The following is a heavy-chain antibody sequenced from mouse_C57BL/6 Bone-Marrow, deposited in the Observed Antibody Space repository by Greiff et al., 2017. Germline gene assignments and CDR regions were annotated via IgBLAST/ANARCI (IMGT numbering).Heavy chain of an antibody. CDR1: GYTFTSYW. J-gene: IGHJ2*01. D-gene: IGHD2-2*01. V-gene: IGHV1-55*01. CDR3: ASSGLLWLRLWDY. Sequence: QVQLKQPGAELVKPGASVKMSCKASGYTFTSYWITWVKQRPGQGLEWIGDIYPGSGSTNYNEKFKSKATLTVDTSSSTAYMQLSSLTSEDSAVYYCASSGLLWLRLWDYWGQGTTLTVSS. CDR2: IYPGSGST.